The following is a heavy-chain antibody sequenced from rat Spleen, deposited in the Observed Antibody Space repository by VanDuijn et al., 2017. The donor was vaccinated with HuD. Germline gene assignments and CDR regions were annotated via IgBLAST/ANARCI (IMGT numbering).Heavy chain of an antibody. CDR2: IWTDGNT. CDR3: TSPFRWFAY. J-gene: IGHJ2*01. Sequence: QVQLKESGPGLVQPSQALSLTCTVSGFSLASYNVHWIRQPPGKGLEWLGIIWTDGNTGYNSALKSRLSISRDTSTRQVFLKMNSLQTEDTAIYFCTSPFRWFAYWGQGVMVTVSS. V-gene: IGHV2-30*01. CDR1: GFSLASYN.